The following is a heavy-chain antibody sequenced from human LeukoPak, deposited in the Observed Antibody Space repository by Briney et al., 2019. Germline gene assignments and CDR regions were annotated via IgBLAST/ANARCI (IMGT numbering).Heavy chain of an antibody. CDR2: ISSDGSST. D-gene: IGHD1-26*01. CDR1: GFTFSNYW. CDR3: AKGGIVGTTQPYFDY. V-gene: IGHV3-74*01. J-gene: IGHJ4*02. Sequence: GGSLRLPCAASGFTFSNYWMHWVRQAPGKGLGWVSRISSDGSSTNYADSVKGRFTISRDNAKNTLYLQMNSLRAEDTAVYYCAKGGIVGTTQPYFDYWGQGTLVTVSS.